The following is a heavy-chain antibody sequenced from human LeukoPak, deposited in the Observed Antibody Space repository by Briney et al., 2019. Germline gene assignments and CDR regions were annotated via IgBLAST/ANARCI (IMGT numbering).Heavy chain of an antibody. Sequence: SETLSLTCTVSGGSISSSSYYWGWSRQPPGKGLEWIGSIYYSGSTYYNPSLKSRVTISVDTSKNQFSLKLSSVTAADTAVYYCARDSPSIVVVPAATFDYWSQGTLVTVSS. CDR1: GGSISSSSYY. V-gene: IGHV4-39*07. J-gene: IGHJ4*02. CDR3: ARDSPSIVVVPAATFDY. D-gene: IGHD2-2*01. CDR2: IYYSGST.